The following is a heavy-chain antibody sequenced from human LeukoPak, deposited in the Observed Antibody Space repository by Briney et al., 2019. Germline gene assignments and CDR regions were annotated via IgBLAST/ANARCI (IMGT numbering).Heavy chain of an antibody. CDR3: ARGVVGYDFWSGYLPAGDFDY. CDR2: INHSGST. J-gene: IGHJ4*02. CDR1: GGSFSGYY. Sequence: SETLSLTCVVYGGSFSGYYWSWIRQPPGKGLEWIGEINHSGSTNYNPSLKSRVTISVDTSKNQFSLKLSSVTAADTAVYYCARGVVGYDFWSGYLPAGDFDYWGQGTLVTVSS. V-gene: IGHV4-34*01. D-gene: IGHD3-3*01.